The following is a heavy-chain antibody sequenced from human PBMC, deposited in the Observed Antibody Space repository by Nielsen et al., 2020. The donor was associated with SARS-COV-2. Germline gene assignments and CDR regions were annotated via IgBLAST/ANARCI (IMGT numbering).Heavy chain of an antibody. Sequence: ASVKVSCKASGYTFTSYAMNWVRQAPGQGLEWMGWINTNTGNPTYAQGFTGRFVFSLDTSVSTAYLQISSLKAEDTAVYYCARGSSIIQLWLPYYFDYWGQGTLVTVSS. CDR1: GYTFTSYA. V-gene: IGHV7-4-1*02. D-gene: IGHD5-18*01. CDR3: ARGSSIIQLWLPYYFDY. CDR2: INTNTGNP. J-gene: IGHJ4*02.